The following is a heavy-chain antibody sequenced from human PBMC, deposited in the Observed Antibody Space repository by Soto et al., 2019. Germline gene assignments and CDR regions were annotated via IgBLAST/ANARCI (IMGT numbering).Heavy chain of an antibody. Sequence: TLSLTCSVSGCSISSGSYYWGWIRQPPGKGLEWIGYIYHSGSTYYNPSLKGRVTISVDRSKNQFSLKLSSVTAADTAVYYCARLGGYDWYYFDYWGQGTLVTVSS. J-gene: IGHJ4*02. V-gene: IGHV4-30-2*01. CDR2: IYHSGST. CDR1: GCSISSGSYY. CDR3: ARLGGYDWYYFDY. D-gene: IGHD5-12*01.